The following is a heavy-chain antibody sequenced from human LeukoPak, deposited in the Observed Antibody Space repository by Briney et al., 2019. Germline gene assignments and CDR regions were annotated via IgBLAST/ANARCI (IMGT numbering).Heavy chain of an antibody. Sequence: ASVKVSCKASGYTFTSYGISWVRQAPGQGLEWMGWISAYNGNTNYAQKFQGRVTITRNTSISTAYMELSSLRSEDTAVYYCARANIVRGVIIRYYYYYMDVWGKGTTVTVSS. CDR2: ISAYNGNT. D-gene: IGHD3-10*01. CDR3: ARANIVRGVIIRYYYYYMDV. J-gene: IGHJ6*03. CDR1: GYTFTSYG. V-gene: IGHV1-18*01.